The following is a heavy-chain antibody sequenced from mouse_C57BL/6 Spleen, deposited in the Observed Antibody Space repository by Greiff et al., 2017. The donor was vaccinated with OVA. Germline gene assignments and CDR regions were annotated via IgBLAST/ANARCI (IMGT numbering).Heavy chain of an antibody. CDR1: GYTFTSYW. J-gene: IGHJ1*03. CDR2: IHPSDSDT. CDR3: AIGYYGSYFDV. D-gene: IGHD1-1*01. V-gene: IGHV1-74*01. Sequence: QVQLKQPGAELVKPGASVKVSCKASGYTFTSYWMHWVKQRPGQGLEWIGRIHPSDSDTNYNQKFKGKATLTVDKSSSTAYMQLSSLTSEDSAVYYCAIGYYGSYFDVWGTGTTVTVSS.